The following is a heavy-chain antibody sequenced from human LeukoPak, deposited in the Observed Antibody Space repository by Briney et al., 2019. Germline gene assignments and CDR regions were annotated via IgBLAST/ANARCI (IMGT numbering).Heavy chain of an antibody. D-gene: IGHD3/OR15-3a*01. CDR1: GFTMSHYG. J-gene: IGHJ4*02. CDR3: AKHFCTGLDCSLFDS. V-gene: IGHV3-23*01. Sequence: GGSLRLSCAASGFTMSHYGVSWVRQAPGKGLEWISGIRSAVETTHYADSVKGRFIISRDNSKNALSLQLNSLRPEDTALYYCAKHFCTGLDCSLFDSWGQGTLDTVSS. CDR2: IRSAVETT.